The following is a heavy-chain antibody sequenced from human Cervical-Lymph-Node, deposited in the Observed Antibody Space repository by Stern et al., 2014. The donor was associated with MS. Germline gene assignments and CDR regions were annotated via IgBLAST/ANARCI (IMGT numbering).Heavy chain of an antibody. Sequence: QVQLQESGPGLVKPSETLSLTCTVSGGSIRNYYWSWIRQPPGKGLEWIGYIYYSGSTNSNPSLTSRVTMSVAPSKTLLSLKLPSVTAADTAVYYCATFFRSGSSYYFDYWGQGTLVTVAS. CDR3: ATFFRSGSSYYFDY. CDR2: IYYSGST. J-gene: IGHJ4*02. D-gene: IGHD5-12*01. V-gene: IGHV4-59*08. CDR1: GGSIRNYY.